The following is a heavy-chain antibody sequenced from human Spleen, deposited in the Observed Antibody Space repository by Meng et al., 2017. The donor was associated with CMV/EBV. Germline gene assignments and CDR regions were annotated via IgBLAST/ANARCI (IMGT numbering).Heavy chain of an antibody. D-gene: IGHD3-22*01. Sequence: ISSGDYDWSWIRQPPGKGLEWIGYIYYSGSTYYNPSLKSRVTISVDTSKNQFSLKLSSVTAADTAVYYCARQPDYDSSGYYYGGGDYWGQGTLVTVSS. CDR1: ISSGDYD. V-gene: IGHV4-30-4*01. J-gene: IGHJ4*02. CDR2: IYYSGST. CDR3: ARQPDYDSSGYYYGGGDY.